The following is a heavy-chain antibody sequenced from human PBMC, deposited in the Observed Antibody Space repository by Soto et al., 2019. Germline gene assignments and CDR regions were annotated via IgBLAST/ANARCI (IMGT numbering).Heavy chain of an antibody. CDR3: ASKSIAAADAFDI. Sequence: GGSLRLSCAASGFTFSSYGMHWVRQAPGKGLEWVAVIWYDGSNKYYADSVKGRFTISRDNSKNTLYLQMNSLRAEDTAVYYCASKSIAAADAFDIWGQGTMVTVSS. D-gene: IGHD6-6*01. J-gene: IGHJ3*02. CDR2: IWYDGSNK. CDR1: GFTFSSYG. V-gene: IGHV3-33*01.